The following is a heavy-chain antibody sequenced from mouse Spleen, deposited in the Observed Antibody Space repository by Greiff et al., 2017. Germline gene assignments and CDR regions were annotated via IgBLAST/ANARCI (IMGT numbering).Heavy chain of an antibody. CDR3: ARGSGYRMDY. D-gene: IGHD3-1*01. V-gene: IGHV1-50*01. CDR2: IDPSDSYT. CDR1: GYTFTSYW. J-gene: IGHJ4*01. Sequence: QVQLQQPGAELVKPGASVKLSCKASGYTFTSYWMQWVKQRPGHGLEWIGEIDPSDSYTNYNQKFKGKATLTVDTSSSTAYMQLSSLTSEDSAVYYCARGSGYRMDYWGQGTSVTVSS.